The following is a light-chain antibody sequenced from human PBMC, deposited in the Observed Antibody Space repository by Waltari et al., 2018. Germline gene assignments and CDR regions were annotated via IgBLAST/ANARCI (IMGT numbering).Light chain of an antibody. V-gene: IGLV2-11*01. J-gene: IGLJ1*01. CDR2: DVT. Sequence: HSALTQPRPVSGSPGQSVTIPCTGPTSDIGIYNYFSWYQHHPGKAPRLMFYDVTKRPSGVPARFSGSKSGNTASLTISGLQAEDEADYYCCSYAGFYSYYVFGTGTKATVL. CDR3: CSYAGFYSYYV. CDR1: TSDIGIYNY.